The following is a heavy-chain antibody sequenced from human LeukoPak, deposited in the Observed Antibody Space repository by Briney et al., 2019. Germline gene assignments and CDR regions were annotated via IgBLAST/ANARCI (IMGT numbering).Heavy chain of an antibody. J-gene: IGHJ5*01. D-gene: IGHD2-8*02. Sequence: GGSLRLSCAASEFTFSSYSINWVRQAPGKGLEWVSYISSSSSNIYYADSVKGRFTISRDNAKNSLYLQMNSLRAEDTAVYYCARVAVSGPTGWFDSWGQGTLVIVSS. CDR3: ARVAVSGPTGWFDS. CDR1: EFTFSSYS. V-gene: IGHV3-48*04. CDR2: ISSSSSNI.